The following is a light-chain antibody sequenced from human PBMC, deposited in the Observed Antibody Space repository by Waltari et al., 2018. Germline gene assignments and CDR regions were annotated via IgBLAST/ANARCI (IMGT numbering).Light chain of an antibody. V-gene: IGKV3-20*01. CDR1: QSVSSNY. Sequence: EIVLTQSPGTLSLSPGDGATLSCRASQSVSSNYLAWYQQKPGQAPRLLIYGASNRATGIPDRFRDSGSGTDFTLTISRLEPEDFAVYYCQQYGSSPPVTFGQGTRLE. CDR2: GAS. J-gene: IGKJ5*01. CDR3: QQYGSSPPVT.